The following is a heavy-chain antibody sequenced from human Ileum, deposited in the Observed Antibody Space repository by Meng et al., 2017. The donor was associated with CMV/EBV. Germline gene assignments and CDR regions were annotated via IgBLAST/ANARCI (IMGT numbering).Heavy chain of an antibody. CDR3: ARLVTPRIPIDY. Sequence: ASVKVSCKASGYTFTGYYMHWVRQAPGQGLEWMGWINPNSGGTNYAQKVQGRVTMTRDTSISTAYMELSRLRSDDTAVYYCARLVTPRIPIDYWGQGTLVTVSS. CDR2: INPNSGGT. D-gene: IGHD2-2*02. J-gene: IGHJ4*02. CDR1: GYTFTGYY. V-gene: IGHV1-2*02.